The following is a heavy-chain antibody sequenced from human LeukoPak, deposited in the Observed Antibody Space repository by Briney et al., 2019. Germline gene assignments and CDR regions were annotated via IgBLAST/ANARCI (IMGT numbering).Heavy chain of an antibody. CDR3: ARVTMVRGVIRTV. J-gene: IGHJ4*02. CDR1: GGSISSYY. D-gene: IGHD3-10*01. V-gene: IGHV4-59*01. CDR2: IYYSGST. Sequence: SETLSLTCTVSGGSISSYYWSWIRQPPGKGPEWSGYIYYSGSTNYNPSLKSRVTISVATSKNQFSLKLSSVTAADTAVYYCARVTMVRGVIRTVWGQGTLVTVSS.